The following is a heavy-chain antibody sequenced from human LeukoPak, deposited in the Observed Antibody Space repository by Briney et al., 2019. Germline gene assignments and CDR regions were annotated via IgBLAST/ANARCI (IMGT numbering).Heavy chain of an antibody. Sequence: GGSLRLSCAGSGFTVSSSYMTWVRQAPGKGLEWVSVIYSGGSTYYADSVKDRFTISRDNSKNTLYLQMNSLRAEDTAVYYCARGKPATAIRPYFDYWGQGTLVTVSS. CDR3: ARGKPATAIRPYFDY. D-gene: IGHD2-2*02. CDR2: IYSGGST. V-gene: IGHV3-66*01. J-gene: IGHJ4*02. CDR1: GFTVSSSY.